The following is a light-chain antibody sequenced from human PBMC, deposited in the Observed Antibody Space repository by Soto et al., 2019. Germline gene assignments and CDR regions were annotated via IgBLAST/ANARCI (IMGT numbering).Light chain of an antibody. CDR1: QFVSSTY. J-gene: IGKJ4*01. CDR3: QQYGISPFP. Sequence: VLTQCPGTLSLSQEASATLSCRASQFVSSTYLAWYPHRPGRAPRLSIFGASSRASGTPVSFSRGRSLTDFTLTISRLESEESAVYYFQQYGISPFPVGGGTKVDNK. CDR2: GAS. V-gene: IGKV3-20*01.